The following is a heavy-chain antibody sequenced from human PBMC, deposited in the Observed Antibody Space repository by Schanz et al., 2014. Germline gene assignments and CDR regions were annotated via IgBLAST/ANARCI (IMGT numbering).Heavy chain of an antibody. J-gene: IGHJ3*02. CDR3: AKGRFGELSAFDI. V-gene: IGHV3-23*04. CDR2: ISDSGDTA. CDR1: GFTFSSYA. D-gene: IGHD3-10*01. Sequence: EVQLVESGGDLVQPGGSLRLSCAASGFTFSSYAMSWVRQAPGKGLEWVSLISDSGDTAYYADSVKGRFTISRDNFKGALYLQMNSLRAEDTAVYYCAKGRFGELSAFDIWGQGTMVTGSS.